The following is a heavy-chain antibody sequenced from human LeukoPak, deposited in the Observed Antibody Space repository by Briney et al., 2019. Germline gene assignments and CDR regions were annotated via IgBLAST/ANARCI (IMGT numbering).Heavy chain of an antibody. Sequence: GRSLRLSCAASGFTFSSYGMPWVRQAPGKGLEWVAVIWYDGSNKYYADSVKGRFTISRDNSKNTLYLQMNSLRAEDTAVYYCARDRRSSGYLGYWGQGTLVTVSS. CDR1: GFTFSSYG. D-gene: IGHD3-22*01. V-gene: IGHV3-33*01. CDR3: ARDRRSSGYLGY. J-gene: IGHJ4*02. CDR2: IWYDGSNK.